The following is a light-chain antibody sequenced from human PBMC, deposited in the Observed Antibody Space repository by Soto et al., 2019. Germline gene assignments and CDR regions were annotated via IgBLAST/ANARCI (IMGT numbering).Light chain of an antibody. V-gene: IGKV3-15*01. CDR1: QSVNSN. CDR3: QQYNNWPPQIT. CDR2: GAS. Sequence: EIMMTQSPVTLSVSPGERATLSCRASQSVNSNLAWYQQKPGQAPRLLIYGASTRATGIPASFIGNGSGTEFTLTASSEQSEDFAVYYCQQYNNWPPQITFGQGTRLEIK. J-gene: IGKJ5*01.